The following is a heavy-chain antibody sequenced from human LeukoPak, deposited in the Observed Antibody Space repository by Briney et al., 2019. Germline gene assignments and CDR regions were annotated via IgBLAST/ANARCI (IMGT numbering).Heavy chain of an antibody. CDR2: IYYSGST. J-gene: IGHJ5*02. Sequence: SETLSLTCTVSGGSISSYYWSWIRQPPGKGLEWIGYIYYSGSTNYNPSLKSRVTISVDTSKNQFSLKLSSVTAADTAVYYCARRLLGPQQGTVWFDPWGQGTLVTVSS. CDR3: ARRLLGPQQGTVWFDP. V-gene: IGHV4-59*08. D-gene: IGHD1-1*01. CDR1: GGSISSYY.